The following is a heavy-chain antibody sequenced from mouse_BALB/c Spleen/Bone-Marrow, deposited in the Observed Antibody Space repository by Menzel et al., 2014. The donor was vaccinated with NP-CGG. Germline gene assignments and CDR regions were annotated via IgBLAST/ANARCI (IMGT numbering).Heavy chain of an antibody. CDR1: GFDFSRYW. Sequence: EVQLQESGGGLVQPGGSLNLSCAASGFDFSRYWMSWARQAPGKGQERIGEINPGSSTINYTPSLKDKFIISRDNAKNTLYLQMSKVRSEDTALYYCARLAVWGAMDYWGQGTSVTVSS. CDR2: INPGSSTI. CDR3: ARLAVWGAMDY. V-gene: IGHV4-2*02. J-gene: IGHJ4*01. D-gene: IGHD2-10*02.